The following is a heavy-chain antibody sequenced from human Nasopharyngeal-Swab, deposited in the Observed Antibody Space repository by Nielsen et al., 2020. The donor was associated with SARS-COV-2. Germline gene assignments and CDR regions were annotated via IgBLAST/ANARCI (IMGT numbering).Heavy chain of an antibody. V-gene: IGHV4-61*02. CDR1: GGSISGRSYY. Sequence: LRLSCTVSGGSISGRSYYWSWIRQPAGKEPQWIGRIYTGGSTRYNPSLKSRVSISMDTSKNQLFLKLSSVTAADTAVYYCARDLMIPFGEVYDAFDLWGQGTMVTVSS. D-gene: IGHD3-16*01. CDR3: ARDLMIPFGEVYDAFDL. CDR2: IYTGGST. J-gene: IGHJ3*01.